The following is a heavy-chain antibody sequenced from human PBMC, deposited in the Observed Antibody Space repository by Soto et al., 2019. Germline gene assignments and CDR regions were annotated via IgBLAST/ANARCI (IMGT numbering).Heavy chain of an antibody. CDR3: AREWRGQTYYDFWSGQPHDAFDI. Sequence: SDTLSLTCTVSGSSISSYYWSWIRQPPGKGLEWIGYIYYSGSTNYNPSLKSRVTISVDTSKNQFSLKLSSVTAADTAVYYCAREWRGQTYYDFWSGQPHDAFDIWGQGTMVTVSS. D-gene: IGHD3-3*01. J-gene: IGHJ3*02. V-gene: IGHV4-59*01. CDR2: IYYSGST. CDR1: GSSISSYY.